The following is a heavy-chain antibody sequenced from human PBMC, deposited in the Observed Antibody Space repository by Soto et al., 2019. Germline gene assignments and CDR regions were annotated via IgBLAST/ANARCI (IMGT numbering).Heavy chain of an antibody. V-gene: IGHV4-31*03. CDR1: GCSISSGGYY. CDR2: IFYSGTT. Sequence: SETLSLTCTFSGCSISSGGYYWSWIRQHPGKGLEWIGYIFYSGTTYYNPSLKSRVTISVDTSKNQFSLKLSSVTAADTAVYYCARSVDPWGQGTLVTVPQ. CDR3: ARSVDP. J-gene: IGHJ5*01.